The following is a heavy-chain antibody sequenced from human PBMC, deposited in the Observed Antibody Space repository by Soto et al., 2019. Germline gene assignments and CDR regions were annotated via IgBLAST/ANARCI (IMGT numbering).Heavy chain of an antibody. CDR2: TKNKANRYTT. CDR3: FRCDSGSPDY. V-gene: IGHV3-72*01. CDR1: GFTLSDHY. Sequence: EVQLVESGGGLVQPGGSLRLSCAASGFTLSDHYMDWVRQAPGKGLEWVGRTKNKANRYTTEYAASVKGRFTISRDDSVNSVYLQMNSLKTEYSAVYYCFRCDSGSPDYWGQGTLVTVSS. D-gene: IGHD1-26*01. J-gene: IGHJ4*02.